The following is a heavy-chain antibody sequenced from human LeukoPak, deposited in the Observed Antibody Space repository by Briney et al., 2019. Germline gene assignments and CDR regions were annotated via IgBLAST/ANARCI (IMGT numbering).Heavy chain of an antibody. Sequence: SETLSLTCTVSGGSISSYYWSWIRQPPGKGLEWIGYIYYSGSTNYNPSLKSRVTISVDTSKNQFSLKLSSVTAADTAVYYCARLVGIVGATPGREDYWGQGTLVTVS. D-gene: IGHD1-26*01. CDR2: IYYSGST. CDR1: GGSISSYY. J-gene: IGHJ4*02. CDR3: ARLVGIVGATPGREDY. V-gene: IGHV4-59*08.